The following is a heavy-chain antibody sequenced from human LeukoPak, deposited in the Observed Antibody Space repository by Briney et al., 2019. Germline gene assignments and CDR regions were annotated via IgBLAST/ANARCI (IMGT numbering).Heavy chain of an antibody. CDR1: GGSISSSDSY. V-gene: IGHV4-39*01. CDR3: ARYPKSYSSGWTAFDI. J-gene: IGHJ3*02. D-gene: IGHD6-19*01. Sequence: PSETLSLTCTVSGGSISSSDSYWVWIRQPPGKGLEWIGSIYYSGNTSYNPSLKSRITISVDTSKNQFSLKLSSVTAADTAVYSCARYPKSYSSGWTAFDIWGQGTMVTVSS. CDR2: IYYSGNT.